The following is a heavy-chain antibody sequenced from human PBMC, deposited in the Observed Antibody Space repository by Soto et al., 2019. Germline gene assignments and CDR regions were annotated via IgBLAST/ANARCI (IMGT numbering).Heavy chain of an antibody. D-gene: IGHD2-2*01. Sequence: ASVKVSCKASGYTFTSYDINCVRQATGQGLEWMGWMNPNSGNTGYAQKFQGRVTMTRNTSISTAYMELSSLRSEDTAVYYCARNLWGCSSTRCYHDAFAIWGQGTMVTVSS. CDR3: ARNLWGCSSTRCYHDAFAI. CDR1: GYTFTSYD. J-gene: IGHJ3*02. V-gene: IGHV1-8*01. CDR2: MNPNSGNT.